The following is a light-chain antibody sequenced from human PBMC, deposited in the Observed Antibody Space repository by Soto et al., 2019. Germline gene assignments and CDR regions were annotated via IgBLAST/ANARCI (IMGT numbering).Light chain of an antibody. V-gene: IGKV1-39*01. CDR1: QSISSY. J-gene: IGKJ5*01. Sequence: DIQMTQSPSSLSASVVDRVSITFLASQSISSYLNWYQQKPGKAPKLLIYAASSLQSGVPSRLSGSGSGTDFTLTISSLQPEDFATYYCQQSYDSPPITFGQGTRLEIK. CDR2: AAS. CDR3: QQSYDSPPIT.